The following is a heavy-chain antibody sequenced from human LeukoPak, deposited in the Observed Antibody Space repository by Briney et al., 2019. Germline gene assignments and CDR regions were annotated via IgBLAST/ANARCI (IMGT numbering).Heavy chain of an antibody. J-gene: IGHJ6*03. Sequence: GGSLRLSCAASGFTFSSYWMSWVRQAPGKGLEWVANIKQDGSEKYYVDSVKGRFTISRDNAKNSLYLQMNSLRAEDTAVYYCAREYGGYNYAGYYYYYMDVWGKGTTVTVSS. V-gene: IGHV3-7*01. CDR3: AREYGGYNYAGYYYYYMDV. CDR1: GFTFSSYW. CDR2: IKQDGSEK. D-gene: IGHD5-24*01.